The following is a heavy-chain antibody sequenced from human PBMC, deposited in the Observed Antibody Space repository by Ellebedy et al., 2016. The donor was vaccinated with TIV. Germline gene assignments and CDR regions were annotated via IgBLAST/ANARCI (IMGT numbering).Heavy chain of an antibody. Sequence: GSLRLXXTVSGDSITNNNYYWAWVRQPPGKELEWIGEVFNGGTFYYNPSLQSRVTVSADTSKNRFSLKVISVTAADTAVYYCVRHWYHPRFDFWGQGTLVTVSS. CDR1: GDSITNNNYY. D-gene: IGHD2-2*01. J-gene: IGHJ4*02. CDR3: VRHWYHPRFDF. CDR2: VFNGGTF. V-gene: IGHV4-39*01.